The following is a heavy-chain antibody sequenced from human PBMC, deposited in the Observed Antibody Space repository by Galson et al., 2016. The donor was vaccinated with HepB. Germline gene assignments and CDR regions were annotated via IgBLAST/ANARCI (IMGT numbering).Heavy chain of an antibody. V-gene: IGHV3-7*03. CDR2: INRDGSVT. CDR3: ASAYYHYYYYYAMDV. Sequence: SLRLSCAGSGFTFSSYWMTWVRQAPGKGLEWVANINRDGSVTHYVDSVEGRFTISRDNAKNTLFLQMNSLRAEDTAIYYCASAYYHYYYYYAMDVWGQGTTVTVSS. J-gene: IGHJ6*02. D-gene: IGHD3-10*01. CDR1: GFTFSSYW.